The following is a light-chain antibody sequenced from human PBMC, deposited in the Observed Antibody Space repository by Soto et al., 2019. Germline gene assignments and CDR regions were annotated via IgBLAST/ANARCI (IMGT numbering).Light chain of an antibody. J-gene: IGLJ1*01. CDR2: EVS. CDR1: SSDVGGYNY. CDR3: SSFAGSNNFPYV. Sequence: SVLDQPPYSSGSPGQSVPISCTRTSSDVGGYNYVSWYQQHPGKAPKLMIYEVSKRPSGVPDRFSGSKSGNTASLTVSGLQAEDEADYYCSSFAGSNNFPYVFGPGTKVTVL. V-gene: IGLV2-8*01.